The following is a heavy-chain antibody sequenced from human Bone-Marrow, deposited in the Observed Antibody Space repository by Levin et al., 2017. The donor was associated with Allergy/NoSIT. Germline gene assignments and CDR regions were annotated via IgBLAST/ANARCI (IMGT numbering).Heavy chain of an antibody. CDR3: ARDVAGRSGF. CDR2: IDEGGSFT. J-gene: IGHJ4*02. V-gene: IGHV3-74*01. CDR1: GFTFSSFW. Sequence: TGGSLRLSCAASGFTFSSFWMHWVRQAPGKGLVWVSRIDEGGSFTDYADSVKGRFTISRDNAKNTLYLQMNSLRAEDTAVYYCARDVAGRSGFWGQGTLVTVSS. D-gene: IGHD2-15*01.